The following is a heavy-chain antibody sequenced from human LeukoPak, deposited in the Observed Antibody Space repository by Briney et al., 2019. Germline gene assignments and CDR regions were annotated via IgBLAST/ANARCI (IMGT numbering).Heavy chain of an antibody. CDR2: ISAYNGNT. CDR1: GYTFTSYG. D-gene: IGHD3-22*01. J-gene: IGHJ4*02. V-gene: IGHV1-18*01. Sequence: ASVNVSCKASGYTFTSYGISWVRQAPGQGLEWMGWISAYNGNTNYAQKLQGRVTMTTDTSTSTAYMELRSLRSDDTAVYYCARDHYYDSSGYCSYWGQGTLVTVSS. CDR3: ARDHYYDSSGYCSY.